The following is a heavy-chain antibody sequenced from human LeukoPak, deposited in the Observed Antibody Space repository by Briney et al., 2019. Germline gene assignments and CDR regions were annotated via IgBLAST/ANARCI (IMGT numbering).Heavy chain of an antibody. J-gene: IGHJ4*02. V-gene: IGHV4-38-2*01. CDR2: IYHSGST. Sequence: NPSETLSLTXAVSGYSISSGYYRGWIRQPPGKGLEWIGSIYHSGSTYYNPSLKSRVTISVDTSKNQFSLKLSSVTAADTAVYYCARHRSGSYFYWGQGTLVTVSS. CDR3: ARHRSGSYFY. D-gene: IGHD1-26*01. CDR1: GYSISSGYY.